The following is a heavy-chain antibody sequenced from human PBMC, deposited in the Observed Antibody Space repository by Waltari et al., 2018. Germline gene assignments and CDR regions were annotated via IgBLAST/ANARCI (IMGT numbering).Heavy chain of an antibody. D-gene: IGHD2-15*01. CDR3: ARESDMAKIDY. J-gene: IGHJ4*02. V-gene: IGHV4-39*02. CDR2: IFYTGST. CDR1: GGSVSGRSSS. Sequence: QLQLQESGPGLVKPSETLSLTCTVSGGSVSGRSSSWGWVRQPPGKGLAWIGSIFYTGSTYYNPSLKSRVITSVDTSMNQFSLQLNSVTPEDTAVYYCARESDMAKIDYWGQGTLVTVSS.